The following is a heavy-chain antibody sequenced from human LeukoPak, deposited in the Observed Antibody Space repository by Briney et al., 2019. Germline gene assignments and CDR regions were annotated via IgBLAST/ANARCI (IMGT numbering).Heavy chain of an antibody. CDR1: GDSISNGNFY. CDR2: IYYSGST. V-gene: IGHV4-30-4*01. Sequence: ASETLSLTCTVSGDSISNGNFYWSWIRQPPGKGLEWIAYIYYSGSTYYTPSLKSRVTISLDMSKNQFSLKLSSVTAADTAVYYCAREVYCGGDCYPVRYFDYWGQGTLVTVSS. CDR3: AREVYCGGDCYPVRYFDY. D-gene: IGHD2-21*02. J-gene: IGHJ4*02.